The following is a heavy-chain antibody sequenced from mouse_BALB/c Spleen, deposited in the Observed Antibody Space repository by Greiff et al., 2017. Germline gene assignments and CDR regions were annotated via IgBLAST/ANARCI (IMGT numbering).Heavy chain of an antibody. J-gene: IGHJ3*01. D-gene: IGHD3-2*01. CDR1: GFSLTGYG. Sequence: VQVVESGPGLVAPSQSLSITCTVSGFSLTGYGVNWVRQPPGKGLEWLGMIWGDGSTDYNSALKSRLSISKDNSKSQVFLKMNSLQTDDTARYYCAREDSSGSFAYWGQGTLVTVSA. CDR2: IWGDGST. V-gene: IGHV2-6-7*01. CDR3: AREDSSGSFAY.